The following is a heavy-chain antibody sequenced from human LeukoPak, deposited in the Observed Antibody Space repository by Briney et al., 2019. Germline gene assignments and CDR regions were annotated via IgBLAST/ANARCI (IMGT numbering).Heavy chain of an antibody. V-gene: IGHV3-7*01. J-gene: IGHJ3*02. CDR1: GFTFSSYW. CDR3: ARVYCSSTCCSEGAFDI. CDR2: IKQDGSEK. Sequence: GGSLRLSCAASGFTFSSYWMSWVRQAPGKGLEGVANIKQDGSEKYYVDSVKGRFTISRDNAKNSLYLQMNSLRAEDTAVYYCARVYCSSTCCSEGAFDIWGQGTMVTVSS. D-gene: IGHD2-2*01.